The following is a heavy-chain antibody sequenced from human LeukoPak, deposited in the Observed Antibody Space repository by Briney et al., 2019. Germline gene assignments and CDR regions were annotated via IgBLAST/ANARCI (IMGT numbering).Heavy chain of an antibody. Sequence: GGSLRLSCAASGFTFSIYWMHWVRQAPGKGLVWVSRINSDGSSTSYADSVKGRFTISRDISKNTLYLQMNSLRAEDTAVYYCAGRRDGFNYWGQGTLVTVSS. D-gene: IGHD5-24*01. CDR2: INSDGSST. V-gene: IGHV3-74*01. J-gene: IGHJ4*02. CDR3: AGRRDGFNY. CDR1: GFTFSIYW.